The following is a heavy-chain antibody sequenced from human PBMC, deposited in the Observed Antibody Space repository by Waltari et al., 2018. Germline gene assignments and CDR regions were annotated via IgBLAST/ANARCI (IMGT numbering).Heavy chain of an antibody. D-gene: IGHD1-26*01. Sequence: EVQLVESGGGLVQPGGSLSLSCAASGCTVRDFWMRWVRRAPGKGLEWVANIEQDGRVRYYVDSVRGRFTISRDNTRNSLYLQMSSLRVEDTALYYCVRDLGIVGATNRFDPWGQGTLVTVSS. V-gene: IGHV3-7*01. J-gene: IGHJ5*02. CDR1: GCTVRDFW. CDR3: VRDLGIVGATNRFDP. CDR2: IEQDGRVR.